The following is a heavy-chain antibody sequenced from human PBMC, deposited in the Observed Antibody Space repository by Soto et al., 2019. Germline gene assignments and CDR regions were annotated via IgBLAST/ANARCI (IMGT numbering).Heavy chain of an antibody. CDR1: GFTFSSFG. CDR2: ISYDGSDE. V-gene: IGHV3-30*18. D-gene: IGHD2-2*01. J-gene: IGHJ4*02. Sequence: QVQLVESGGGVVQPGRSLRLSCAASGFTFSSFGMHWVRQAPGKGLEWVALISYDGSDEYYRDSVKGRFTISRDNSKNTLFLQVNSRRPEDTAVYYCAKDTSPGVSASSSDYWGQGALVTVSS. CDR3: AKDTSPGVSASSSDY.